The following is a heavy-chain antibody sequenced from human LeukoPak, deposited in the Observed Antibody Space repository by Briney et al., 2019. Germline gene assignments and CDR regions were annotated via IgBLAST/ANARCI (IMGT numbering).Heavy chain of an antibody. Sequence: GSLSLSCAASGFTFSSYAMSWVRKAPGKGLEWVSAISGSGGSTYYADSVKGRFTISRDNSKNTLYLQMNSLRAEDTAVYYCAKGPAIRSSGYYYYYYGMDVWGQGTTVTVSS. J-gene: IGHJ6*02. CDR3: AKGPAIRSSGYYYYYYGMDV. CDR2: ISGSGGST. D-gene: IGHD3-22*01. V-gene: IGHV3-23*01. CDR1: GFTFSSYA.